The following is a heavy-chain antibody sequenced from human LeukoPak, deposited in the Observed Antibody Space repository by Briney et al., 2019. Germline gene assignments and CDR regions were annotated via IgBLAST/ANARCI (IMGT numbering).Heavy chain of an antibody. D-gene: IGHD6-19*01. CDR1: GYTFTGYY. CDR3: ARVYHSSGWYYFDY. Sequence: GASVKVSCKASGYTFTGYYIHWVRQAPGQGLEWMGWINPNSGGTNYAQKFQGRVTMTRDTSISTAYMELSRLRSDDTAVYYCARVYHSSGWYYFDYWGQGTLVTVSS. V-gene: IGHV1-2*02. CDR2: INPNSGGT. J-gene: IGHJ4*02.